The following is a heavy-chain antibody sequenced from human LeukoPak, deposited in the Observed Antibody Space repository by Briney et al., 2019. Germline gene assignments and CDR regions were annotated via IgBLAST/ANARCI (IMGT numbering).Heavy chain of an antibody. V-gene: IGHV1-2*02. CDR2: INPNSGGT. CDR1: GYTFTGYY. CDR3: ASLYYGSGSYYSH. D-gene: IGHD3-10*01. Sequence: GASVKVSCKASGYTFTGYYMHWVRQAPGQGLEWMGWINPNSGGTNYAQKSQGRVTMTRDTSISTAYMELSRLRSDDTAVYYCASLYYGSGSYYSHWGQGTLVTVSS. J-gene: IGHJ4*02.